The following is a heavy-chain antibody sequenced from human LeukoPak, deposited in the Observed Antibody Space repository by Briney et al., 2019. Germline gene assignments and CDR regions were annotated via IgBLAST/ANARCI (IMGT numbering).Heavy chain of an antibody. Sequence: GASVKVSCKASGYTFTSYGISWVRQAPGQGLEWMGWISAYNGNTNYAQKLQGRVTMTTDTSTSTAYMELRSLRSDDTAVYYRARDLPVAAAGTGDYWGQGTLVTVSS. CDR1: GYTFTSYG. J-gene: IGHJ4*02. CDR2: ISAYNGNT. V-gene: IGHV1-18*01. CDR3: ARDLPVAAAGTGDY. D-gene: IGHD6-13*01.